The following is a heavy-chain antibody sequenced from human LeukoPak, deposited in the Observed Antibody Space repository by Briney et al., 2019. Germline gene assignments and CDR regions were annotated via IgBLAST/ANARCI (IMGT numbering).Heavy chain of an antibody. CDR1: GFTFDDYA. V-gene: IGHV3-9*01. CDR2: ISWNSGGI. Sequence: GRSLRLSCAASGFTFDDYAMHWVRQAPGKGLEWVSGISWNSGGIGYADSVKGRFTISRDNAKNSLYLQMNSLRAEDTALYYCAKAARHYYGSGSSYWGQGTLVTVSS. CDR3: AKAARHYYGSGSSY. D-gene: IGHD3-10*01. J-gene: IGHJ4*02.